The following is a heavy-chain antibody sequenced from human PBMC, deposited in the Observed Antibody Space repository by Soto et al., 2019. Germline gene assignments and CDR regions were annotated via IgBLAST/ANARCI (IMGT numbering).Heavy chain of an antibody. V-gene: IGHV1-69*13. CDR2: IIPIFPTP. Sequence: ASGKVSCKASGSTFSSYAINSVRQAPGQGLKLMGGIIPIFPTPNYAQKVQGRVTITADESTSTAYMWMSSLRAEDTAVYYRAKVVPGAEAWFGPWGQGTFVTLSS. CDR3: AKVVPGAEAWFGP. CDR1: GSTFSSYA. D-gene: IGHD2-2*01. J-gene: IGHJ5*02.